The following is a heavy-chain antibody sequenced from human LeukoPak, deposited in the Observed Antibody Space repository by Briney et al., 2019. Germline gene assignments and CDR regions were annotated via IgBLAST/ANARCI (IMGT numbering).Heavy chain of an antibody. D-gene: IGHD5-24*01. CDR2: IIPIFGTA. J-gene: IGHJ4*02. Sequence: SVKVSCKASGGTFSSYAISWVRQAPGQGLEWMGGIIPIFGTANYAQKFQGRVTITADESTSTTYMELSSLRSEDTAVYYCARDRGGRDGYNYLFDYWGQGTLVTVSS. CDR1: GGTFSSYA. CDR3: ARDRGGRDGYNYLFDY. V-gene: IGHV1-69*13.